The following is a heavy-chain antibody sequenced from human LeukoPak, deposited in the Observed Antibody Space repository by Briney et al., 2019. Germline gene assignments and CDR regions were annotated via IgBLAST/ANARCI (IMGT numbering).Heavy chain of an antibody. CDR3: ARRYCSGGSCIPDY. Sequence: ASVKASCKASGYTFTDYNVYWVRQAPEQGLEWMGWVNPKTGGTIYAQKLQGRVTMTRDTSITTAYMELYGLRSDDTAVYYCARRYCSGGSCIPDYWGQGTPVTVSS. CDR2: VNPKTGGT. CDR1: GYTFTDYN. V-gene: IGHV1-2*02. J-gene: IGHJ4*02. D-gene: IGHD2-15*01.